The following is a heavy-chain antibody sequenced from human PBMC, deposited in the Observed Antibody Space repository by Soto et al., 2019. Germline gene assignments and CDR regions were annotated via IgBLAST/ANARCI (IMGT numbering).Heavy chain of an antibody. Sequence: QVQLVQSGAEVKKPGSSVKVSCKASGGTFSSYAISWVRQAPGQGLEWMGGIIPIFGTANYAQKFQGRVTITADDSTSTAYMELSSLRSEDTAVYYCARDSIAAAGTPVLPPYYYYGMDVWGQGTTVTVSS. D-gene: IGHD6-13*01. J-gene: IGHJ6*02. CDR1: GGTFSSYA. CDR2: IIPIFGTA. V-gene: IGHV1-69*01. CDR3: ARDSIAAAGTPVLPPYYYYGMDV.